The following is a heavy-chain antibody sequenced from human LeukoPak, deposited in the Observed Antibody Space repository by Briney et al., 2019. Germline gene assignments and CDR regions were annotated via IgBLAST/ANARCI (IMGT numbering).Heavy chain of an antibody. Sequence: GGSLRLSCAASGFTFSSYSMNWVRQAPGKGLEWVSSISSSSSYIYYADSVKGRFTISRDNAKNSLYLQMNSLRVEDTAVYYCARGHYDVLAASYKWTPDYWGQGTLVTVSS. D-gene: IGHD3-9*01. CDR2: ISSSSSYI. J-gene: IGHJ4*02. CDR3: ARGHYDVLAASYKWTPDY. V-gene: IGHV3-21*01. CDR1: GFTFSSYS.